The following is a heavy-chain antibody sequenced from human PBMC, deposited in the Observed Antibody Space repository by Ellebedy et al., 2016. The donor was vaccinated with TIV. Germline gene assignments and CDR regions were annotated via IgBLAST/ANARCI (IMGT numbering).Heavy chain of an antibody. Sequence: MPSETLSLTCAVYGGSFSGYFWSWIRQAPGRGLEWIGEVYHSGSTYYNPSLESRVTMSVDKSKNQFSLKLSSVTAADTAVYYCARGLRGPFDYWGQGTLVTVSS. CDR2: VYHSGST. V-gene: IGHV4-34*01. J-gene: IGHJ4*02. CDR3: ARGLRGPFDY. CDR1: GGSFSGYF.